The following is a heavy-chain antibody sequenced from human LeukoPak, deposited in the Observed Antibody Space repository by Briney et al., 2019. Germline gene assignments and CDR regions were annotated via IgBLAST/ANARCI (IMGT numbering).Heavy chain of an antibody. CDR3: ARADYDTSGSTRKQIDY. Sequence: GASVKVSCKASGYTFTGYYMHWVRQAPGQGLEWMGWINPNSGNTGYAQKFLGRVTMTRNTSIGTAYMELSSLRSEDTAVYYCARADYDTSGSTRKQIDYWGQGTLVTVSS. CDR2: INPNSGNT. D-gene: IGHD3-22*01. V-gene: IGHV1-8*02. J-gene: IGHJ4*02. CDR1: GYTFTGYY.